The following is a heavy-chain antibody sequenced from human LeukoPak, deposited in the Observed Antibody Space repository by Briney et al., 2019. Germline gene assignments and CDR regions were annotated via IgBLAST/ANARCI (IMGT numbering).Heavy chain of an antibody. Sequence: SQTLSLTCAISGDSVSSKSAAWNWIRQSPSRGLEWLGRTYYRSKWYTDYAVSVQSRITINPDTSKNQFTLQLHSVTPDDTAVYYCTRVNWYSQSDWFDPWGQGILVTVSS. CDR2: TYYRSKWYT. CDR1: GDSVSSKSAA. D-gene: IGHD6-13*01. V-gene: IGHV6-1*01. CDR3: TRVNWYSQSDWFDP. J-gene: IGHJ5*02.